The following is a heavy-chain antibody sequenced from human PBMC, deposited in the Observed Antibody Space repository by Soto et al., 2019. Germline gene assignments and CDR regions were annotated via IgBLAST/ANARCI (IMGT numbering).Heavy chain of an antibody. CDR2: IIPVFGTP. CDR3: ARGDATKIVVTTYYAMDV. D-gene: IGHD3-22*01. V-gene: IGHV1-69*12. Sequence: QVQLVQSWAEVKKPGSSVNVSCKASGGSLSNYGISWVRQAPGQGLEWMGAIIPVFGTPNYAQKFQDRVTITADESTTTVYMEVRSLTSEDTAVYYCARGDATKIVVTTYYAMDVWGQGTTVTVSS. J-gene: IGHJ6*02. CDR1: GGSLSNYG.